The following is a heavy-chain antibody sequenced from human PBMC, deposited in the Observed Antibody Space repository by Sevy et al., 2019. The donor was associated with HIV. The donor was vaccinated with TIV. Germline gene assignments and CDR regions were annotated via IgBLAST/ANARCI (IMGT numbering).Heavy chain of an antibody. D-gene: IGHD6-19*01. CDR2: ISGGGAAT. Sequence: GGSLRLSCSASGFTVIAFGMTWVRQAPGKGLEWVSGISGGGAATAYADSVKGRLTISRDNSKNTLYLQMNSLTAADTAVYYCARYGRIPVAGHTWFDPWGLGTLVTVSS. CDR1: GFTVIAFG. V-gene: IGHV3-23*01. CDR3: ARYGRIPVAGHTWFDP. J-gene: IGHJ5*02.